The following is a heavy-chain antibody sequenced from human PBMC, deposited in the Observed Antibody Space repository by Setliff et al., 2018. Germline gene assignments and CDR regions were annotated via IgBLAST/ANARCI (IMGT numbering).Heavy chain of an antibody. D-gene: IGHD3-22*01. J-gene: IGHJ4*02. CDR3: ARANPGYDSSGYYSGDVDY. Sequence: SETLSLTCTVSGGSISSGDYYWSWIRQPPGKGLEWIGYIYYSGRTYYNPSLKSRVTISVDTSKNQFSLKLSSVTAADTAVYYCARANPGYDSSGYYSGDVDYWGQGTLGHRLL. V-gene: IGHV4-30-4*08. CDR2: IYYSGRT. CDR1: GGSISSGDYY.